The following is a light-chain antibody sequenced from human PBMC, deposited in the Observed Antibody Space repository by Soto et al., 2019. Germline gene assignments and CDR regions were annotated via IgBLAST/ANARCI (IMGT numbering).Light chain of an antibody. J-gene: IGKJ1*01. Sequence: EIVLTQSPGTLSLSPGERATLSCGASQNVHSLYLAWYQHKPGQSPRLLIYGASNRATGIPDRFSGSGSGTDFTLTISRLEPEDFAVYYCQQYGSSGTFGQGTKVDIK. CDR2: GAS. V-gene: IGKV3-20*01. CDR3: QQYGSSGT. CDR1: QNVHSLY.